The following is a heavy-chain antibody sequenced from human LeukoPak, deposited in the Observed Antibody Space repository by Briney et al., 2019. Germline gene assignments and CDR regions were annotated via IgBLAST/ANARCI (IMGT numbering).Heavy chain of an antibody. V-gene: IGHV4-34*01. CDR1: GGSFSGCY. D-gene: IGHD3-10*01. Sequence: PSETLSLTRAVYGGSFSGCYWSWIRQPPGKGLEWIGEINHSGSTNYNPSLKSRVTISVDTSKNQFSLKLSSVTAADTAVYYCARRGLRNDYWGQGTLVTVSS. CDR3: ARRGLRNDY. CDR2: INHSGST. J-gene: IGHJ4*02.